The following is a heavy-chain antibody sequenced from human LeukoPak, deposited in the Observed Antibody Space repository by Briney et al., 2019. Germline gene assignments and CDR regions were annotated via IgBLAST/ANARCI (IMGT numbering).Heavy chain of an antibody. CDR2: IYHSGST. CDR1: GGSISSSNW. D-gene: IGHD5-12*01. Sequence: PSGTLSLTCAVSGGSISSSNWWSWVRQPPGKGLEWIGEIYHSGSTNYNPSLKSRVTISVDKSKNQFSLKLSSVTAADTAVHYCARDEGTGSVGRDDYDAFDIWGQGTMVTVSS. V-gene: IGHV4-4*02. CDR3: ARDEGTGSVGRDDYDAFDI. J-gene: IGHJ3*02.